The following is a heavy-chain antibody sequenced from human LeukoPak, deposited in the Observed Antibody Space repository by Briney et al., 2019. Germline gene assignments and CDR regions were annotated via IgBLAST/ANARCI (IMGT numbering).Heavy chain of an antibody. Sequence: GRSLRLSCAASGFTFNSYGMHWVRQAPGKGLEWVAVIWYDGSNKYYADSVKGRFTISRDNSKNTLYLQMNSLRAEDTAVYYCARDGNYDILTGYYPDFDYWGQGTLVTVSS. J-gene: IGHJ4*02. V-gene: IGHV3-33*01. CDR2: IWYDGSNK. CDR3: ARDGNYDILTGYYPDFDY. CDR1: GFTFNSYG. D-gene: IGHD3-9*01.